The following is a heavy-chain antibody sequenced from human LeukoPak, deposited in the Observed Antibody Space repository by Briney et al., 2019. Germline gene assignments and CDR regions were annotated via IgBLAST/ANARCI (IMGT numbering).Heavy chain of an antibody. Sequence: PGGSLRLSCAASGFTFSSYAMSWVRHAPGEGGEWVTDISGSGGSTYYADSVKGRFTISRDNSKNTLYLQMNSLRAEDTAVYYCAKSPQLPQPSFFDYWGQGTLVTVSS. CDR2: ISGSGGST. J-gene: IGHJ4*02. D-gene: IGHD3-10*01. CDR3: AKSPQLPQPSFFDY. CDR1: GFTFSSYA. V-gene: IGHV3-23*01.